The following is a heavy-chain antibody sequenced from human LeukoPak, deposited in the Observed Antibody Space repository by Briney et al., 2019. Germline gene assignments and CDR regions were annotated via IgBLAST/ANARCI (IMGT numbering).Heavy chain of an antibody. D-gene: IGHD4-11*01. CDR2: IYYSGST. Sequence: PSETLSLTCTVSGGSISSSSYYWGWIRQPPGKGLEWIGSIYYSGSTYYNPSLKSRVTISVDTSKNQSSLRLNSVTAADTAVYYCARGNLWDYRRYYYYMDVWGKGTTVTVSS. J-gene: IGHJ6*03. CDR3: ARGNLWDYRRYYYYMDV. V-gene: IGHV4-39*07. CDR1: GGSISSSSYY.